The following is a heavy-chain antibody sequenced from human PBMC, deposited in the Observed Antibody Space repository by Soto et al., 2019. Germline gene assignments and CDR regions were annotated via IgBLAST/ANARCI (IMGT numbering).Heavy chain of an antibody. CDR3: AKMPRGYCSGGSCYTHWYFDL. J-gene: IGHJ2*01. CDR2: ISGSGGST. CDR1: GFTFSSYA. Sequence: HPGGSLRLSCAASGFTFSSYAMSWVRQAPGKGLEWVSAISGSGGSTYYADSVKGRFTISRDNSKNTLYLQMNSLRAEDTAVYYCAKMPRGYCSGGSCYTHWYFDLWGRGTLVTVSS. V-gene: IGHV3-23*01. D-gene: IGHD2-15*01.